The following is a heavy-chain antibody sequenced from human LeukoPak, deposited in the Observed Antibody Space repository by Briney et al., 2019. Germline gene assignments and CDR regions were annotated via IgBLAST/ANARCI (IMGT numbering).Heavy chain of an antibody. CDR2: IWYDGSDK. Sequence: PGGSLRLSCAASGNYWMHWVRQAPGKGLEWVAVIWYDGSDKYYVDSVKGRFTISRDNSKNMLYLQMNSLRVEDTAIYYCARMSEIWGQGTLVTVSS. V-gene: IGHV3-33*08. J-gene: IGHJ4*02. CDR1: GNYW. CDR3: ARMSEI.